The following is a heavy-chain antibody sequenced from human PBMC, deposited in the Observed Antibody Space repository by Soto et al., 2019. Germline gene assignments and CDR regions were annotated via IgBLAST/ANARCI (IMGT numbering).Heavy chain of an antibody. CDR2: IKSKTDGGTT. J-gene: IGHJ4*02. CDR1: GFTFSNAW. D-gene: IGHD6-13*01. Sequence: LRLSCAASGFTFSNAWMSWVRQAPGKGLEWVGRIKSKTDGGTTDYAAPVKGRFTISRDDSKNTLYLQMNSLKTEDTAVYYCTREYSSSWYRQFDYWGQGTLVTVSS. CDR3: TREYSSSWYRQFDY. V-gene: IGHV3-15*01.